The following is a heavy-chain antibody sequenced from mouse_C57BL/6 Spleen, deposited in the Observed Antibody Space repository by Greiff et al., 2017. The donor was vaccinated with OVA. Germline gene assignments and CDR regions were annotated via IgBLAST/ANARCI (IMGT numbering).Heavy chain of an antibody. CDR2: IDPENGDT. Sequence: EVKLVESGAELVRPGASVKLSCTASGFNIKDDYMHWVKQRHEQGLEWIGWIDPENGDTEYASKFQGKATITADTSSNTAYLQLSSLTSEDTAVYYSTTGDYYLYYFGYWGQGTTLTVSS. D-gene: IGHD1-1*01. CDR3: TTGDYYLYYFGY. CDR1: GFNIKDDY. J-gene: IGHJ2*01. V-gene: IGHV14-4*01.